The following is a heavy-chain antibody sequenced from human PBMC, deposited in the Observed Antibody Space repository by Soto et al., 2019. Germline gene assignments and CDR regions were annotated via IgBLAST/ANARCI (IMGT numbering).Heavy chain of an antibody. D-gene: IGHD3-22*01. CDR3: ARDAPPSYYYDSSGYYWYFDY. J-gene: IGHJ4*02. Sequence: QVQLVESGGGLVKPGGSLRLSCAASGFTFSDYYMSWIRQAPGKGLEWVSYISSSGSTIYYADSVKGRFTISRDNAKNSLYLQMNSLGAEDTAVYYCARDAPPSYYYDSSGYYWYFDYWGQGTLVTVSS. CDR1: GFTFSDYY. CDR2: ISSSGSTI. V-gene: IGHV3-11*01.